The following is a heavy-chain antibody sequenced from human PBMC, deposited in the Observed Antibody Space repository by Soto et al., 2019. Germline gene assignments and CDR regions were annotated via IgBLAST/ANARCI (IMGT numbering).Heavy chain of an antibody. CDR2: IFDSGST. J-gene: IGHJ5*02. CDR3: ARETFSSSWYVSKTSDL. D-gene: IGHD6-13*01. V-gene: IGHV4-31*03. Sequence: SETLSLTCTVSGGSISGGVHSWSWIRQPPGKGLEWIGHIFDSGSTYYNPSLKSRVTISVDTSKNQFSLKLSSVTAADTAVYYCARETFSSSWYVSKTSDLWGPGPLVTVSS. CDR1: GGSISGGVHS.